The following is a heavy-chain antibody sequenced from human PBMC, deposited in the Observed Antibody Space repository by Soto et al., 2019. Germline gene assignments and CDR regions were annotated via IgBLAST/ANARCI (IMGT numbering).Heavy chain of an antibody. D-gene: IGHD5-12*01. CDR1: GFTFSSYD. CDR3: ARGANLDAFDI. Sequence: GGSLRLSCAASGFTFSSYDMYWVRQATGKGLEWVSAIGTAGDTYYPGSVKGRFTISRENAKNSLYLQMNSLRAGDTAVYYCARGANLDAFDIWGQGTMVTVSS. CDR2: IGTAGDT. J-gene: IGHJ3*02. V-gene: IGHV3-13*01.